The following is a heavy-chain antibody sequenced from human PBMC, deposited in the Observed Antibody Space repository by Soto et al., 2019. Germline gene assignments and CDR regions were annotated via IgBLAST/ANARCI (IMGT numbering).Heavy chain of an antibody. CDR2: IIPIFGTA. CDR3: ARSRLGVKLPSYNWFDP. D-gene: IGHD3-16*02. V-gene: IGHV1-69*01. Sequence: QVQLVQSGAEVKKPGSSVKVSCKASGGTLRSYSISWVRQAPRQGLEWMGGIIPIFGTANYAQKFQGRVTIIADESTSTAYMELTNLKAEDTAVYYCARSRLGVKLPSYNWFDPWGQGTLVTVSS. CDR1: GGTLRSYS. J-gene: IGHJ5*02.